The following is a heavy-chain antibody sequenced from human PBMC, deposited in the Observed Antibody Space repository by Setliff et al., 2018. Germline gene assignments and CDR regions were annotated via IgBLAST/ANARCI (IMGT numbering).Heavy chain of an antibody. D-gene: IGHD3-3*01. CDR3: ARMSGFLYMDV. CDR2: INHSGSS. V-gene: IGHV4-34*01. Sequence: PSETLSLTCGASGGSFSDYYWSWIRQPPGKGLEWIGEINHSGSSRSNPSLKSRVTISVDTSKDQFSLELTSVTAADAAVYYCARMSGFLYMDVWGKGTTVTVSS. CDR1: GGSFSDYY. J-gene: IGHJ6*03.